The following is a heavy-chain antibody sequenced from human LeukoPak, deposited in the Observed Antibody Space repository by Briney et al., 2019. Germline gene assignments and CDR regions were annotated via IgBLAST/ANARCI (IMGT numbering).Heavy chain of an antibody. CDR2: IYYSGST. D-gene: IGHD2-2*01. Sequence: SETLSLTSTVSGGSISSYYWSWIRPRPGKGLGWIGYIYYSGSTNYNPSLKSRVTISVDTSKNQFSLKLSSVTAADTALYYCAKDATAVPGTVYMDVWGKGTTVTISS. CDR3: AKDATAVPGTVYMDV. V-gene: IGHV4-59*01. CDR1: GGSISSYY. J-gene: IGHJ6*03.